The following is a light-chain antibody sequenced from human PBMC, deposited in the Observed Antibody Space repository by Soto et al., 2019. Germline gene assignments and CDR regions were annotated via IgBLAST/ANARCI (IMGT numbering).Light chain of an antibody. J-gene: IGLJ2*01. V-gene: IGLV3-21*04. Sequence: SYELTQPPSVSVAPGKTARITCGGNNIGSKSVHWYQQKPGQAPVLVIYYDSDRPSGIPARFSGSNSGNTATLTISRVEAGDEADYYCQVWDSLVVFGGGTKVTVL. CDR1: NIGSKS. CDR3: QVWDSLVV. CDR2: YDS.